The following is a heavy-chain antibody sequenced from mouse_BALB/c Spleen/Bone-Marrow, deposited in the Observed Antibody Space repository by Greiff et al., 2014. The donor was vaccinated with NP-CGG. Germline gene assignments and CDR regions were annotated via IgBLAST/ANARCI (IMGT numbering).Heavy chain of an antibody. CDR3: ARDRRITTATYAMDY. CDR1: GFTFSDYY. Sequence: EVQLVESGGGLVKPGGSLKLSCAASGFTFSDYYMYWVRQTPEKRLEWVATISDGGSYTYYPDSVKRRFTISRDNAKNNLYLQMSSLKSEDTAMYYCARDRRITTATYAMDYWGQGTSVTVSS. J-gene: IGHJ4*01. V-gene: IGHV5-4*02. CDR2: ISDGGSYT. D-gene: IGHD1-2*01.